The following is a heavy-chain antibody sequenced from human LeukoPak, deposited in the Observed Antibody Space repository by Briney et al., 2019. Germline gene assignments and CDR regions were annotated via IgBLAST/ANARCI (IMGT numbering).Heavy chain of an antibody. V-gene: IGHV3-23*01. CDR3: AKMGDYYGSIHSFDY. D-gene: IGHD3-10*01. Sequence: GGSLRLSCAASGFTFSSYAMSWVRQAPGKGLEWVSAISGSGGSTYYADSVKGRFTISRDNSKNTLYLRMNSLRAEDTAVYYCAKMGDYYGSIHSFDYWGQGTLVIVSS. CDR2: ISGSGGST. J-gene: IGHJ4*02. CDR1: GFTFSSYA.